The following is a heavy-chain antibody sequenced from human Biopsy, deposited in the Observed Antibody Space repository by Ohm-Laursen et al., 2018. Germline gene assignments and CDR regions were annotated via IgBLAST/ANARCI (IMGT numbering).Heavy chain of an antibody. D-gene: IGHD3-22*01. CDR1: GGSIGGGEYY. J-gene: IGHJ2*01. CDR2: ISYSGTT. V-gene: IGHV4-31*01. CDR3: ARGVPHYDGSGFPLAGYWYFDF. Sequence: SETLSLTCTVSGGSIGGGEYYWNWIRQHPGKGLEWIGLISYSGTTFFNPSLENLLTISIDTSKNHFPLNLRSVTAADTAVYYCARGVPHYDGSGFPLAGYWYFDFWGRGTLVTVSS.